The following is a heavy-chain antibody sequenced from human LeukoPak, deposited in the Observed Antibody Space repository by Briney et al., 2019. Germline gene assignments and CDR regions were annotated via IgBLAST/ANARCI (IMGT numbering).Heavy chain of an antibody. V-gene: IGHV1-2*02. CDR3: ARDLDSSGYQTYFDY. D-gene: IGHD3-22*01. Sequence: ASVKVSCKASGYTFTGYYMHWVRQAPGQGLEWMGWINPNSGGTNYAQKFQGRVTMTRDTSISTAYMELSRLRSDDTAVYYCARDLDSSGYQTYFDYWGQGTLVTVSS. J-gene: IGHJ4*02. CDR1: GYTFTGYY. CDR2: INPNSGGT.